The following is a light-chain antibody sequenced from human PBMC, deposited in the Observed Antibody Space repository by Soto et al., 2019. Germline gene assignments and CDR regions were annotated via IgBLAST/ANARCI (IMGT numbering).Light chain of an antibody. V-gene: IGKV3-11*01. Sequence: EIVLTQSPATLSLSPGERATLSCRVSQSISSFLAWYQQKPGQAPRLLIYDASNRATGIPARFSGSGSGTDFTLTISSLEPEDFAVYYCQQRVNWPPFTFGPGTKVDV. CDR2: DAS. CDR3: QQRVNWPPFT. CDR1: QSISSF. J-gene: IGKJ3*01.